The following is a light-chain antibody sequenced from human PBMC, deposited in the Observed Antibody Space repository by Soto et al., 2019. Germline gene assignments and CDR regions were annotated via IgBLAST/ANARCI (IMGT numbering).Light chain of an antibody. CDR3: AVWDDSLSGWV. CDR1: SSNIGSNY. Sequence: QSVLTQPPSTSGTPGQRLTISCSGSSSNIGSNYVYWYQQLPGTAPKLLIYRNDQRPSGVPARYSGSKSDTSASLAISGLRSGDEAEYYCAVWDDSLSGWVFGGGTNLTVL. J-gene: IGLJ3*02. V-gene: IGLV1-47*01. CDR2: RND.